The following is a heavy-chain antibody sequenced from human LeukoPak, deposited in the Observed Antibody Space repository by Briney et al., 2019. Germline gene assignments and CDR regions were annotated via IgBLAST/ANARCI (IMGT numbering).Heavy chain of an antibody. V-gene: IGHV3-66*01. J-gene: IGHJ4*02. CDR3: AREYYGSGSYHFDY. CDR2: IYSGGST. Sequence: PGGSLRLSCAASGFTVSSNYMSWVRQAPGKGLEWVSVIYSGGSTYYADSVKGRFTISRDNSKNTLYLQMNSLRAEDTAVYYCAREYYGSGSYHFDYWGQGTLVTVSS. CDR1: GFTVSSNY. D-gene: IGHD3-10*01.